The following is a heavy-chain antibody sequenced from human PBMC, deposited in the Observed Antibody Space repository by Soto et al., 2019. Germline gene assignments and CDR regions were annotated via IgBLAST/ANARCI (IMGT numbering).Heavy chain of an antibody. CDR2: IKQDGSDK. CDR3: ARGAYSSGWYPDYFDY. V-gene: IGHV3-7*01. J-gene: IGHJ4*02. Sequence: GGSLRLSCAASGFTFSSYWMSWVRQAPGRGLEWVANIKQDGSDKYYLDSMRGRFTISRDNAKNSVYLEVNSLRVEDTAIYYCARGAYSSGWYPDYFDYWGQGTRVTVSS. D-gene: IGHD6-19*01. CDR1: GFTFSSYW.